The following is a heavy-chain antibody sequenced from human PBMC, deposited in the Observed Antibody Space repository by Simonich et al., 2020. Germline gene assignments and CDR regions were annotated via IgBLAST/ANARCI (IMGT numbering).Heavy chain of an antibody. CDR2: ITYDGRNK. CDR3: AREGAGNDAFDI. Sequence: QVQLVESGGGVVQPGRSLRLSCAASGFTFSCYAMHWVRQAPDKGLEWGAGITYDGRNKDYPDSWKGRFTISRDNSKNTLYLQMNSLRAEDTAVYYCAREGAGNDAFDIWGQGTMVTVSS. CDR1: GFTFSCYA. D-gene: IGHD1-26*01. J-gene: IGHJ3*02. V-gene: IGHV3-30*04.